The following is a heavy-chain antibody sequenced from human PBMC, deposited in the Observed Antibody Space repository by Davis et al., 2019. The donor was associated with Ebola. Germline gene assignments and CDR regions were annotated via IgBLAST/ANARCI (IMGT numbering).Heavy chain of an antibody. V-gene: IGHV3-66*01. CDR3: AAWGRYYYYGMDV. CDR1: GFTVSSNY. J-gene: IGHJ6*02. Sequence: GESLKISCAASGFTVSSNYMSWVRQAPGKGLEWVSVIYSGGSTYYADSVKGRFTISRDNSKNTLYLQMNSLRAEDTAVYYCAAWGRYYYYGMDVWGQGTTVTVSS. D-gene: IGHD3-16*01. CDR2: IYSGGST.